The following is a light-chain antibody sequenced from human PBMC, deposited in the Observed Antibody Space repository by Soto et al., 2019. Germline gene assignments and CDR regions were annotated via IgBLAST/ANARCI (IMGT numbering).Light chain of an antibody. CDR2: EVN. J-gene: IGLJ1*01. V-gene: IGLV2-14*01. Sequence: QSVLSQPASMSGSPGQSITIPCTVASSDIGLYNYVSWYQHHPGKAPKLLISEVNVRPSGLSDRFSASKAGNTASLTISGLQPEDEACYYCSSLSTTSTPIVFGSGTKVTVL. CDR1: SSDIGLYNY. CDR3: SSLSTTSTPIV.